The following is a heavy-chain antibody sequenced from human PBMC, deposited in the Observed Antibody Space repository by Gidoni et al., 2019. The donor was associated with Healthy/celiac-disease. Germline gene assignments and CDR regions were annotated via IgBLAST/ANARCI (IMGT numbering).Heavy chain of an antibody. CDR3: ATFVSSGPHHRLDYFDY. Sequence: EVQLVQSGAEVKKPGATVKISCKVSGYTFTDYYMHWVQQAPGKGLEWMGLVDPEDGETIYAEKFQGRVTITADTSTDTAYMELSSLRSEDTAVYYCATFVSSGPHHRLDYFDYWGQGTLVTVSS. V-gene: IGHV1-69-2*01. J-gene: IGHJ4*02. CDR2: VDPEDGET. D-gene: IGHD6-19*01. CDR1: GYTFTDYY.